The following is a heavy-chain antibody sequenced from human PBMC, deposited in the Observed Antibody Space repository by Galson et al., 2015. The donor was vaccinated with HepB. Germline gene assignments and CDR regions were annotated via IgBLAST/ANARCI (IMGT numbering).Heavy chain of an antibody. CDR2: IYYSGST. CDR1: GDSISSSSYY. D-gene: IGHD3-22*01. Sequence: LSLTCTVSGDSISSSSYYWGWIRQPPGKGLEWIGNIYYSGSTYYNPSLKSRVTIFVDTSKNQFSLKLSSVTAADTAVYYCARRGYYDSSGYYDYWGQGTLVTVSS. J-gene: IGHJ4*02. V-gene: IGHV4-39*01. CDR3: ARRGYYDSSGYYDY.